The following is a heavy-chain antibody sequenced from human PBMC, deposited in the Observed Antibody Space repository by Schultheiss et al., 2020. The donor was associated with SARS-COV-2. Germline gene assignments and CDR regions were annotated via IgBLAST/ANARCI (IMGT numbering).Heavy chain of an antibody. D-gene: IGHD1-26*01. J-gene: IGHJ5*02. CDR3: ARQYSGSLDP. Sequence: GESLKISCASSGLTVSSNYMSWVRQAPGKGLEWVSVIYGGGNTYYADSVKGRFTISRDNSKNTLYLQMNSLRAEDTAVYYCARQYSGSLDPWGQGTLVTVSS. CDR1: GLTVSSNY. V-gene: IGHV3-66*04. CDR2: IYGGGNT.